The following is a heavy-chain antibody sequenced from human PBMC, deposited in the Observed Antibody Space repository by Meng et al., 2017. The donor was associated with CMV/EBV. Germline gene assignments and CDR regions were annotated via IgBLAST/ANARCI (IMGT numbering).Heavy chain of an antibody. J-gene: IGHJ6*02. CDR1: GFAFSNYA. CDR2: ISSSGSTI. V-gene: IGHV3-11*01. Sequence: GESLKISCAASGFAFSNYAMSWVRQAPGKGLEWVSYISSSGSTIYYADSVKGRFTISRDNAKNSLYLQMNSLRAEDTAVYYCARERILWFGADYYYYGMDVWGQGTTVTVSS. D-gene: IGHD3-10*01. CDR3: ARERILWFGADYYYYGMDV.